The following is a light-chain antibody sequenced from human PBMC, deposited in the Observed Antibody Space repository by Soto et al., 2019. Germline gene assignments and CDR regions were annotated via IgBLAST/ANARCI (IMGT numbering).Light chain of an antibody. V-gene: IGLV2-14*01. CDR1: SSDIGGYKY. Sequence: QSALTQPASVSGSPGQSITISCTGTSSDIGGYKYVSWYQQHPGKAPKLMIYDVSNRPSGVSNRFSGTKSGITATLTISGLQGEDEAEYYCCSYSGGSTYVFGTGTKLTVL. J-gene: IGLJ1*01. CDR3: CSYSGGSTYV. CDR2: DVS.